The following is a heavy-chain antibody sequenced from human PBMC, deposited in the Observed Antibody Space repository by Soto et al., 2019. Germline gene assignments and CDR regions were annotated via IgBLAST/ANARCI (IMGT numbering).Heavy chain of an antibody. Sequence: PSETLSLTCTVSGGSISSYYWSWIRQPPGKGLEWIGYIYYSGTTTYNPSIKSRVTISVDSSKNQFSLNLTSVCAADTAVYYCARLGGFYQSLDSWGQGTLVTVSS. CDR3: ARLGGFYQSLDS. CDR2: IYYSGTT. CDR1: GGSISSYY. J-gene: IGHJ5*01. D-gene: IGHD3-22*01. V-gene: IGHV4-59*08.